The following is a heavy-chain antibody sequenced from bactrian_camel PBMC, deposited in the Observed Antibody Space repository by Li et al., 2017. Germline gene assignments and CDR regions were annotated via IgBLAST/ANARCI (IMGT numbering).Heavy chain of an antibody. CDR3: AANWYPCEVDDPSDNYRW. Sequence: HVQLVESGGGSVQAGGSLRLSCVASGYTRWRFNMAWFRQAPGNEREAVAGMETDGSTSYADSVKGRFTISRDNAKDILNLQMDNLKPEDTAMYYCAANWYPCEVDDPSDNYRWWGQGTQVTVS. CDR1: GYTRWRFN. J-gene: IGHJ4*01. V-gene: IGHV3S55*01. D-gene: IGHD1*01. CDR2: METDGST.